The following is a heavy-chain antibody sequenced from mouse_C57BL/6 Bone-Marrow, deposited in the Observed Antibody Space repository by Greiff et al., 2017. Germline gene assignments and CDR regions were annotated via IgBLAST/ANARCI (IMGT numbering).Heavy chain of an antibody. CDR3: ASGYDYDYAMNC. Sequence: EVQLQQSGPELAKPGASVKISCKASGYSFTDYNMNWVKQSNGKSLEWIGVINPNYGTTSYNQKFKGKATLTVDQSSSTAYMQLNSLTSEDSAVYYCASGYDYDYAMNCWGEGTAVTVSS. V-gene: IGHV1-39*01. CDR2: INPNYGTT. CDR1: GYSFTDYN. J-gene: IGHJ4*01. D-gene: IGHD2-4*01.